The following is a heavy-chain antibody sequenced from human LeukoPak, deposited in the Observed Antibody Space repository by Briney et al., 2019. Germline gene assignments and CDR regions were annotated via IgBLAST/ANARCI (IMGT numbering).Heavy chain of an antibody. J-gene: IGHJ4*02. D-gene: IGHD4-17*01. CDR3: ARFGGPTVTTDY. Sequence: SETLSLTCTVSGGSISSSSYYWGWIRQPPGQGLEWIGSIYYSGSTYYNPSLKSRVTISVDTSKNQFSLKLSSVTAADTAVYYCARFGGPTVTTDYWGQGTPVTVSS. CDR2: IYYSGST. CDR1: GGSISSSSYY. V-gene: IGHV4-39*01.